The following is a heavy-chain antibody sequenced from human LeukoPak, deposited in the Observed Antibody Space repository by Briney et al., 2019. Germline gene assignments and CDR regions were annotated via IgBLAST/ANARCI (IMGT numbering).Heavy chain of an antibody. D-gene: IGHD2-8*01. J-gene: IGHJ4*02. CDR3: ARDSVWYTGFDY. V-gene: IGHV3-48*01. CDR2: ISRSSSTI. Sequence: PGGSLRLSCAASGFTFSRYSMNGVRQAPGKGLEWVSYISRSSSTIYYADSVKGRFTISRDNAKNSLYLQINSLRAEDTAVYNCARDSVWYTGFDYWGQGTLVTVSS. CDR1: GFTFSRYS.